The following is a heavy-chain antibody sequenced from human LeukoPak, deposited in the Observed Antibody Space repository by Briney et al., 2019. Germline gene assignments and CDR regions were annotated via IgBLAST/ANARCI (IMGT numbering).Heavy chain of an antibody. V-gene: IGHV1-46*01. D-gene: IGHD6-19*01. J-gene: IGHJ6*03. CDR1: GYTFTSYY. Sequence: ASVKVSCKASGYTFTSYYMHWVRQAPGQGLEWMGLINPTGGSTGYAQKFQGRVTITADKSTSTAYMELSSLRSEDTAVYYCARPSGGGIAVAGNYYYYYMDVWGKGTTVTVSS. CDR3: ARPSGGGIAVAGNYYYYYMDV. CDR2: INPTGGST.